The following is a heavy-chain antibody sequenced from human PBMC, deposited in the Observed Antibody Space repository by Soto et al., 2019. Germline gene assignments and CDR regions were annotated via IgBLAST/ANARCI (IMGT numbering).Heavy chain of an antibody. CDR2: IYPGDSDT. D-gene: IGHD3-22*01. CDR1: GYSFTSYW. V-gene: IGHV5-51*01. CDR3: ARRHNDSSGHVPAWGDAFDI. J-gene: IGHJ3*02. Sequence: GESLKISCKGSGYSFTSYWIGWVRQMPGKGLEWMGIIYPGDSDTRYSPSFQGQVTISADKSISTAYLQWSSLKASDTAMYYCARRHNDSSGHVPAWGDAFDIWAQGTMATVSS.